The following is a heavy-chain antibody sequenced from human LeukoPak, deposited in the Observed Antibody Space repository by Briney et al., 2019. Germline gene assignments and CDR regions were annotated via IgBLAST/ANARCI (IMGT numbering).Heavy chain of an antibody. CDR1: GFTVSSNY. Sequence: GGSLRLSCAASGFTVSSNYISWVRQAPGKGLEWVSVIYSGGSTYYADSVKGRFTISRDNSKNTLYLQMNRLRAEDTAVYYCARGKYYDFWSGYPYFDYWGQGTLVTVSS. J-gene: IGHJ4*02. V-gene: IGHV3-66*02. D-gene: IGHD3-3*01. CDR3: ARGKYYDFWSGYPYFDY. CDR2: IYSGGST.